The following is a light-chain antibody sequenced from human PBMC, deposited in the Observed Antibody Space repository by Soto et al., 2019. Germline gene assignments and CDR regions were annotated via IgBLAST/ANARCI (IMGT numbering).Light chain of an antibody. CDR1: QSVSSTY. V-gene: IGKV3-20*01. Sequence: EIVLTQSPGTLSLSPGERATLSCRASQSVSSTYLGWYQQKPGQAPRLLISGASSRARGIPDRFSGSGSGSDFTLTINRLEPEDFAVYYCQHYGSSPYTFGQGTNLYIK. CDR2: GAS. J-gene: IGKJ2*01. CDR3: QHYGSSPYT.